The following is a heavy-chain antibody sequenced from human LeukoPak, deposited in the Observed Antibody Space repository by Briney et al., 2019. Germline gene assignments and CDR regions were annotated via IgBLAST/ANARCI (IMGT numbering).Heavy chain of an antibody. CDR1: GFTFSSYG. CDR2: ISYDGSNK. J-gene: IGHJ6*02. D-gene: IGHD3-10*01. CDR3: ARNTITGYYYGMDV. V-gene: IGHV3-30*03. Sequence: PGGSLRLSCAASGFTFSSYGMHWVRQAPGKGLEWVAVISYDGSNKYYADSAKGRFTISRDNAKNSLYLQMNSLRAEDTAVFYCARNTITGYYYGMDVWGQGTTVTVSS.